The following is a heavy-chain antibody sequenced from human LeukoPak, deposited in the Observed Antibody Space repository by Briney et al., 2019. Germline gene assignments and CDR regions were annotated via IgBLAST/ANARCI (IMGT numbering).Heavy chain of an antibody. CDR1: GFAFSTYW. CDR3: ARDRGGGNPPDY. D-gene: IGHD4-23*01. V-gene: IGHV3-74*01. J-gene: IGHJ4*02. Sequence: GGSLRLSCAASGFAFSTYWMHWVRQAPGKGLVWVSRINNDEGSTTYADSVKGRFTISRDNAKNTLYLQMNSLRAEDTAVYYCARDRGGGNPPDYWGQGTLVTVSS. CDR2: INNDEGST.